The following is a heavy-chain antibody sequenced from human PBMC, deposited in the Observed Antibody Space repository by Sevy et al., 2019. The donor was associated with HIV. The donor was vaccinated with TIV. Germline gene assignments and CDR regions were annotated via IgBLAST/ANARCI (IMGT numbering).Heavy chain of an antibody. Sequence: GGSLRLSCVASGFTFSSYGMHWVRQAPGKGLEWVAVISYDGSNKHYADSVKGRFTISRDNSKNTLYLQMNSLRAEDTAVYYCAKGSVNSDYWGQGTLVTVSS. CDR1: GFTFSSYG. CDR2: ISYDGSNK. D-gene: IGHD4-17*01. V-gene: IGHV3-30*18. J-gene: IGHJ4*02. CDR3: AKGSVNSDY.